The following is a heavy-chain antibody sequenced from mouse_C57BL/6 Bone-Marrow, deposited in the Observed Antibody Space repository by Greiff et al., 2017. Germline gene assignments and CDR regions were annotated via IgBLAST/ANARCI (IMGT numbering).Heavy chain of an antibody. Sequence: VQGVESGPGLVQPSQSLSITCTVSGFSLTSYGVHWVRQPPGKGLEWLGVIWSGGSTDYNAAFISRLSISKDNSKSQVFFKMNSLQADDTAIYYCAKKATSYYDYEFAYWGQGTLVTVSA. CDR2: IWSGGST. J-gene: IGHJ3*01. CDR1: GFSLTSYG. V-gene: IGHV2-4*01. D-gene: IGHD2-4*01. CDR3: AKKATSYYDYEFAY.